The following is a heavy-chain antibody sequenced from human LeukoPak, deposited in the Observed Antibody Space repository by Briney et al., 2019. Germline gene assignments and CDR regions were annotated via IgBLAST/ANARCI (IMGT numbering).Heavy chain of an antibody. D-gene: IGHD3-9*01. CDR1: GFTFSSYA. CDR3: ARGTYYDILTGYPAPYYYYGMDV. Sequence: PGRSLRLSCAASGFTFSSYAMHWVRQAPGKGLEWVAVISYDGSNKYYADSVKGRFTISRDNSKNTLYLQMNSLRAEDTAVYYCARGTYYDILTGYPAPYYYYGMDVWGQGTTVTVSS. J-gene: IGHJ6*02. CDR2: ISYDGSNK. V-gene: IGHV3-30-3*01.